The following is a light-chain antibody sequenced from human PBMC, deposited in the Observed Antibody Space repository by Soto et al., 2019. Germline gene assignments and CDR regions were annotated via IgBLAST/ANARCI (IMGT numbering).Light chain of an antibody. Sequence: EVVLTQSPATLSLSPGEGANISCRASQSIGNYLAWYQQKPGQAPRLLIYATSNRATGIPARFSGSGSGTDFTLTISSLEPEDFAVYYCQQRSSWPFTFGPGTKVDIK. J-gene: IGKJ3*01. CDR1: QSIGNY. CDR3: QQRSSWPFT. V-gene: IGKV3-11*01. CDR2: ATS.